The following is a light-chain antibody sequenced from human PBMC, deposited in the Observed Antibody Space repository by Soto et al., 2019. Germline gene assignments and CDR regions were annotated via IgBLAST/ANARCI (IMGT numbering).Light chain of an antibody. CDR2: DNN. V-gene: IGLV1-51*01. J-gene: IGLJ2*01. CDR3: GTWDSSLSIEV. Sequence: QSVLTQPPSVSAAPGQKVTISCSGSGSNIGNTYVSWYQQLPGTAPKLLIYDNNKRPSGIPDRFSGSKSGTSATLGITGLQTGDEGDYYCGTWDSSLSIEVFGGGTKVTVL. CDR1: GSNIGNTY.